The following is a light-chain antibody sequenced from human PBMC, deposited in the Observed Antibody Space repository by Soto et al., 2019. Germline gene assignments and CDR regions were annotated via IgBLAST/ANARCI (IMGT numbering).Light chain of an antibody. CDR1: QSVLYTSNNKNY. CDR2: WAS. V-gene: IGKV4-1*01. CDR3: QQYYGTPYT. J-gene: IGKJ2*01. Sequence: DIVMTQSPDSLAASLGERATINCKSSQSVLYTSNNKNYLAWYQQRSGQPPNLLIYWASTRESGVPDRFSGSGSGTDFTLTISSLQAEDVAVYYCQQYYGTPYTFGQGTKVDIK.